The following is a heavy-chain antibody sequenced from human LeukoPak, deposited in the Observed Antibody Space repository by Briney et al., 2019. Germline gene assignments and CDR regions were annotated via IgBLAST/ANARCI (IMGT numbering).Heavy chain of an antibody. D-gene: IGHD5-24*01. J-gene: IGHJ4*02. CDR1: GGSISGDY. CDR2: IYYSGST. CDR3: ARDGYNYRDY. Sequence: PSQTLSLTCTVSGGSISGDYWSWIRQPPGKGLEWLGYIYYSGSTYYNPSLKSRFTMSVDMSRNQFSLNLSSVTAADTAVYYCARDGYNYRDYWGQGTLVTVSS. V-gene: IGHV4-59*01.